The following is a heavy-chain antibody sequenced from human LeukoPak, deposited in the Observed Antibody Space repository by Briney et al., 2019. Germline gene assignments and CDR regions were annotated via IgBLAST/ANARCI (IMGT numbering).Heavy chain of an antibody. D-gene: IGHD6-19*01. V-gene: IGHV3-23*01. Sequence: GGSLRLSCAASGFTFSSYAMSWVRQAPGKGLEWVSAISGSGGSTYYADSVKGRFTISRDNSKNTLYLQMNSLRAEDTAVYYCASAPRYSGGWYGGFDYWGQGTLVTVSS. J-gene: IGHJ4*02. CDR2: ISGSGGST. CDR3: ASAPRYSGGWYGGFDY. CDR1: GFTFSSYA.